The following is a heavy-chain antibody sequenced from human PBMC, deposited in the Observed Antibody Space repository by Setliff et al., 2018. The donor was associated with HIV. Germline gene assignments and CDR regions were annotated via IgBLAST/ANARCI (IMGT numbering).Heavy chain of an antibody. Sequence: PSETLSLTCTVSGGSISSGGYYWSWIRQHPGKGLEWIGYIYYSGSTNYNPSLKSRVTISVDTSKNQFSLKLSSVTAADTAVYYCARGVVVAATRWFDPWGQGTLVTVST. V-gene: IGHV4-61*08. J-gene: IGHJ5*02. CDR3: ARGVVVAATRWFDP. D-gene: IGHD2-15*01. CDR2: IYYSGST. CDR1: GGSISSGGYY.